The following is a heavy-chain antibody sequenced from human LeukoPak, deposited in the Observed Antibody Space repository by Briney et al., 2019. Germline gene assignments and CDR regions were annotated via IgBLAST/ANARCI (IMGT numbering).Heavy chain of an antibody. V-gene: IGHV4-39*07. Sequence: SETLSLTCTVSSGSISSSDYFWDWIRQPPGKGLEWVGSINYSGTTYYNPSLESRITISIDTSRNHFSLWLSSVTAADTAVYYCARARASFGELEDCYYVDVWGKGTAVTVSS. CDR3: ARARASFGELEDCYYVDV. J-gene: IGHJ6*03. D-gene: IGHD3-10*01. CDR2: INYSGTT. CDR1: SGSISSSDYF.